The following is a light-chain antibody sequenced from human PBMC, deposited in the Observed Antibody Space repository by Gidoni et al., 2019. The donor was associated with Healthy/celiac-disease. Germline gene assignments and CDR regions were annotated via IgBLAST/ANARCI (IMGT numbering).Light chain of an antibody. J-gene: IGKJ2*01. Sequence: DIQMTQSPSSLSASVGDRVTITCRASQIISSYLNWYQQKPGKAPKLLIYAASSLHSRVPSRFSGSGSGTDFTLTISSLQPEDFATYYCQQSYSTPPTFGQXTKLEIK. CDR1: QIISSY. CDR2: AAS. CDR3: QQSYSTPPT. V-gene: IGKV1-39*01.